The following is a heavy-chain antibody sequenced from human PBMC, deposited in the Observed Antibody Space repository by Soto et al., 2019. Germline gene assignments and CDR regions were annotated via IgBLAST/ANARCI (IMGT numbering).Heavy chain of an antibody. CDR3: ASHYDSSGYYSNAFDI. CDR1: GGSISSSSYY. CDR2: IYYSGST. Sequence: QLQLQESGPGLVKPSETLSLTCTVSGGSISSSSYYWGWIRQPPGKGLEWIGSIYYSGSTYYNPSFKSRVTISVDTSKNQFSLKLSSVTAADTAVYYCASHYDSSGYYSNAFDIWGQGTMVTVSS. V-gene: IGHV4-39*01. J-gene: IGHJ3*02. D-gene: IGHD3-22*01.